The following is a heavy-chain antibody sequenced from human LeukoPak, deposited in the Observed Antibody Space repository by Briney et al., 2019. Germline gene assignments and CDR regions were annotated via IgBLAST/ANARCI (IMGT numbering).Heavy chain of an antibody. D-gene: IGHD6-19*01. Sequence: GGSLRLSCAASGFTFSSYWMSWVRQAPGKGLEWVANIKQDGSEKYYVDSVKGRFTISRDNAKNSLYLQMNSLRAEDTAVYYCATTVAGTRNAFDIWGQGTMVTVSS. V-gene: IGHV3-7*01. CDR3: ATTVAGTRNAFDI. J-gene: IGHJ3*02. CDR2: IKQDGSEK. CDR1: GFTFSSYW.